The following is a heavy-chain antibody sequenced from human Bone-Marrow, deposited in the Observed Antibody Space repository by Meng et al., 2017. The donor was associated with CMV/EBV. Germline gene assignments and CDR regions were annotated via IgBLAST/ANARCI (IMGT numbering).Heavy chain of an antibody. Sequence: SVKVSCKGSGYTFSSYGISWVRQSPGQGLEWMGWISAHNGKTKYAQRVQGRLTLTTDTSTSTAYRDLRSLRSDDTAVYYCAREHYYDSWCYSNAFDIWGQGTMVTVSS. V-gene: IGHV1-18*01. CDR1: GYTFSSYG. J-gene: IGHJ3*02. CDR3: AREHYYDSWCYSNAFDI. D-gene: IGHD3-22*01. CDR2: ISAHNGKT.